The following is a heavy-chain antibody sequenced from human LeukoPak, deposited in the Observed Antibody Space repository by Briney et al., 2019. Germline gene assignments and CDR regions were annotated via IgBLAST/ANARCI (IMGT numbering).Heavy chain of an antibody. Sequence: TGGSLRLSCAASRFTLSNYWMSWVRQAPGKGLEWVANIKQNGSETYYVDSVKGRFTISRDNAKNSLPLQMNSLRAEDTAVYYCARQRGSGCLDYWGEGTLATVSS. CDR2: IKQNGSET. CDR3: ARQRGSGCLDY. D-gene: IGHD6-19*01. V-gene: IGHV3-7*01. CDR1: RFTLSNYW. J-gene: IGHJ4*02.